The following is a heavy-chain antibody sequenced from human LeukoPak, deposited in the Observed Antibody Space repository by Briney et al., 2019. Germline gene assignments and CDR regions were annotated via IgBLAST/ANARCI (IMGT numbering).Heavy chain of an antibody. D-gene: IGHD2-2*01. V-gene: IGHV3-21*01. CDR2: LSSSSSYI. Sequence: GGSLRLSCAASGFPFRSYSMNWVRQAPGEGLEWGSSLSSSSSYIYYADSVKGRFTISRDNAKNSLYLQMNSLRAEDTAVYYCARFSGYCSSTSCTPGDWGQGTLVTVSS. J-gene: IGHJ4*02. CDR3: ARFSGYCSSTSCTPGD. CDR1: GFPFRSYS.